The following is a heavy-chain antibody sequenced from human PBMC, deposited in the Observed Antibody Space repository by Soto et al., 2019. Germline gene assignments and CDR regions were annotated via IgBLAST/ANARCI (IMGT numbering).Heavy chain of an antibody. CDR2: ISGGGDRT. CDR3: ARKVLGSTSRPDWWYFDL. D-gene: IGHD2-2*01. CDR1: GFTFINYA. Sequence: EVQLLESGGGLVQPGGSLRLSCVGSGFTFINYAMNWVRQTPGKGLEWVSTISGGGDRTFAADTVKGRFTISRDNSKNTVNLQMNSLRADDTAVYYCARKVLGSTSRPDWWYFDLWGRGTLVTVSS. J-gene: IGHJ2*01. V-gene: IGHV3-23*01.